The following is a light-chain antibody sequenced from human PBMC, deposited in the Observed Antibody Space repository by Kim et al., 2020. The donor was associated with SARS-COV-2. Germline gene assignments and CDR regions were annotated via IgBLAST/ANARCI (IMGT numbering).Light chain of an antibody. CDR1: QSVSSSY. CDR3: QQYNSSPWT. V-gene: IGKV3-20*01. CDR2: GVS. J-gene: IGKJ1*01. Sequence: EIVLTQSPGTLSLSPGERATLSCRASQSVSSSYLAWYQQKPGQAPRLLIYGVSSRATGIPDRFSGSGSETDFTLTISRLEPEDFAVYYCQQYNSSPWTFGQGTQVEIK.